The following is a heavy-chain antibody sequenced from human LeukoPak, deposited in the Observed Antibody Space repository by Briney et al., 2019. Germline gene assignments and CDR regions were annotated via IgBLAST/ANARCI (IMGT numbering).Heavy chain of an antibody. Sequence: PGGSLRLSCAASGFTFSSYSMNWVRQAPGKGLEWVSYISSSSSTIYYADSVKGRFTISRDNSKNTLYLQMNSLRAEDTAVYYCAKAIKGPNDAFDIWGQGTMVTVSS. J-gene: IGHJ3*02. D-gene: IGHD3-9*01. CDR2: ISSSSSTI. CDR3: AKAIKGPNDAFDI. V-gene: IGHV3-48*01. CDR1: GFTFSSYS.